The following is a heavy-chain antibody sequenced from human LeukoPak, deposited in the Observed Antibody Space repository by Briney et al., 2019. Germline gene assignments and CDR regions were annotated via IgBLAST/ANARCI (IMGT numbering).Heavy chain of an antibody. V-gene: IGHV4-34*01. Sequence: PSETLSLTCAAYGGSFSGYYWSLIRQTPGKGLEWIGEINHSGSTNYNPSLKSRFTISVDTSKNQFSLKLSSVTAADTAVDYCAITREDGLTAMVLDYWGQGTLVTVSS. CDR1: GGSFSGYY. CDR2: INHSGST. CDR3: AITREDGLTAMVLDY. D-gene: IGHD5-18*01. J-gene: IGHJ4*02.